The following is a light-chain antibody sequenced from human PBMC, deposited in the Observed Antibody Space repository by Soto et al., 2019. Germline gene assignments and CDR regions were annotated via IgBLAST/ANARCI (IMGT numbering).Light chain of an antibody. Sequence: QSALTQPASVSGSPGQSITISCTGTSSDVGGYNYVSWYQQHPGKAPKLMIYDVSNRPSGVSNRFSGSKSGNTASLTISGLQAEYDADYYCSSYTSSSTLVFGGGTKLTVL. CDR1: SSDVGGYNY. CDR2: DVS. V-gene: IGLV2-14*01. CDR3: SSYTSSSTLV. J-gene: IGLJ2*01.